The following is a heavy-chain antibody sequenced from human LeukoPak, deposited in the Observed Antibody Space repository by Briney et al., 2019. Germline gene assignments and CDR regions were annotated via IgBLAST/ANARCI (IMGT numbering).Heavy chain of an antibody. Sequence: PGGSLRLSCAASGFTFSSYGMHWVRQAPGKGLEWVAFIRYDGSNKYYADSVKGRFTISRDNSKNTLYLQMNSLRAEDTAVYYCAKDRARGVITVPFDYWGQGTLVTVSS. CDR1: GFTFSSYG. D-gene: IGHD3-10*01. V-gene: IGHV3-30*02. J-gene: IGHJ4*02. CDR3: AKDRARGVITVPFDY. CDR2: IRYDGSNK.